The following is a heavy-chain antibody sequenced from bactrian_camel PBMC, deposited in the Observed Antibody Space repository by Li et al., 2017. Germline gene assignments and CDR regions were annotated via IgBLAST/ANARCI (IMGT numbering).Heavy chain of an antibody. J-gene: IGHJ4*01. V-gene: IGHV3S55*01. CDR2: IDSDGRT. CDR3: AASGGQLGRWCYEFPVNWVSWLYY. D-gene: IGHD3*01. Sequence: QLVEFGGGSVQAGGSLRLSCVASGATRSTVYLGYCMGWFRQVPGNEREPLASIDSDGRTSVADSVKGRFTISQDGAKNTLYLHMNNLKPEDTAMYHCAASGGQLGRWCYEFPVNWVSWLYYWGQGTQVTVS. CDR1: GATRSTVYLGYC.